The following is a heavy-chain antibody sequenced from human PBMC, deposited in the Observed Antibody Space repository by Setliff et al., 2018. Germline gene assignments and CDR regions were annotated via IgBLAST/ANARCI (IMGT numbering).Heavy chain of an antibody. CDR2: ISSDGSQR. D-gene: IGHD2-21*01. V-gene: IGHV3-30*04. CDR3: SSYLVS. Sequence: PGGSLRLSCAASGFIFRSYAMRWVRQAPGKGLEWVAVISSDGSQRNYVDAVRGRFTVSRDNARNSLYLQMNSLRVDDTAVYYCSSYLVSWGQGALVTVSS. CDR1: GFIFRSYA. J-gene: IGHJ4*02.